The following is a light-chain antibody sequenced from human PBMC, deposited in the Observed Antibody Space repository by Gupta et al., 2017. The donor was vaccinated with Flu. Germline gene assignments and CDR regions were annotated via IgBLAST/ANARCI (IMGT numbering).Light chain of an antibody. CDR2: DAS. CDR3: QQRSTWLT. V-gene: IGKV3-11*01. Sequence: SPATLSLSPGERATLSCRASQSVSSYLAWYQQKPGQAPRLLIYDASNRATGIPARFSGSGSGTDFTLTISSLEPEDFAVYYCQQRSTWLTFGGGTKVEIK. J-gene: IGKJ4*01. CDR1: QSVSSY.